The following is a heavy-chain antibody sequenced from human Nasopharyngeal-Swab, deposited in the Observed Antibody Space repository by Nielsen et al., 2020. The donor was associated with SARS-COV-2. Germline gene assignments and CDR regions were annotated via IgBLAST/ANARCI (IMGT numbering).Heavy chain of an antibody. CDR1: GWSFITYY. J-gene: IGHJ4*02. CDR3: VLGGDFDY. V-gene: IGHV4-34*01. Sequence: SEILSPPCPAFGWSFITYYWTWTRQPPGKGLEWIGEINRRGSTNYNLPLKSRLTMSTDTSKTQFSLKLTSVTAADTAVYNCVLGGDFDYWGQGTLVTVSS. CDR2: INRRGST.